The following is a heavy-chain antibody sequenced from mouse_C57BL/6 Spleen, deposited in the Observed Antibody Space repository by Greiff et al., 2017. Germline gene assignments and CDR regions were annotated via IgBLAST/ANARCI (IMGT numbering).Heavy chain of an antibody. CDR3: TRSGSGYGTHYAMDY. Sequence: QVQLQQSGAELVRPGASVTLSCKASGYTFTDYEMHWVKQTPVHGLEWIGAIDPETGGTAYNQKFKGKAILTADKSSSTAYMELRSLTSEDSAVYYCTRSGSGYGTHYAMDYWGQGTSVTVSS. J-gene: IGHJ4*01. D-gene: IGHD3-2*02. V-gene: IGHV1-15*01. CDR2: IDPETGGT. CDR1: GYTFTDYE.